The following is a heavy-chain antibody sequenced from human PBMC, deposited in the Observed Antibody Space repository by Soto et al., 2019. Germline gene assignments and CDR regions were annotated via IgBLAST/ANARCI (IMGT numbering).Heavy chain of an antibody. CDR1: GGSISSYY. D-gene: IGHD6-19*01. CDR3: ARDPTSSGWYEGAFDI. CDR2: IYYSGST. Sequence: QVQLQESGPGLVKPSETLSLTCTVSGGSISSYYWSWIRQPPGKGLEWIGYIYYSGSTNYNPSLKSRVTISVDTSKNQFSLKLSSVTAADTAVYYCARDPTSSGWYEGAFDIWGQGTMVTVSP. V-gene: IGHV4-59*01. J-gene: IGHJ3*02.